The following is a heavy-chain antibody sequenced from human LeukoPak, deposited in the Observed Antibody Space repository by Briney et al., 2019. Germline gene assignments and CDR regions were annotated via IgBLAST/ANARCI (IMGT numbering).Heavy chain of an antibody. V-gene: IGHV4-61*01. CDR2: IYYSGST. Sequence: SETLSLTCTVSGGSISSGSYYWSWIRRPPGKGLEWIGYIYYSGSTNYNPSLKSRVTISVDTSKNQFSLKLSSVTAADTAVYYCARHLSRRGRWLQPFDYWGQGTLVTVSS. J-gene: IGHJ4*02. CDR3: ARHLSRRGRWLQPFDY. CDR1: GGSISSGSYY. D-gene: IGHD5-24*01.